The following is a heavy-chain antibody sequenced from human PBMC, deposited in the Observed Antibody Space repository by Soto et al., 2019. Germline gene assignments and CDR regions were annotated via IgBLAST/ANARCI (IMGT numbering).Heavy chain of an antibody. CDR3: AGRIAARPCDY. V-gene: IGHV4-30-4*01. CDR1: GGSISSGDYY. J-gene: IGHJ4*02. D-gene: IGHD6-6*01. CDR2: IYYSGST. Sequence: QVQLQESGPGLVKPSQTLSLTCTVSGGSISSGDYYWSWIRQPPGKGLEWIGYIYYSGSTYYNPSLTSRVTISVATSKNQFALKLSSVTAADTAVYYCAGRIAARPCDYWGQGTLVTVSS.